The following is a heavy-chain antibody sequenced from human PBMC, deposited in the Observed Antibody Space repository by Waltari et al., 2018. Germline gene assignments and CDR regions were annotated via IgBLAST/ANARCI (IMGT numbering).Heavy chain of an antibody. CDR3: VRYEY. J-gene: IGHJ4*02. D-gene: IGHD5-12*01. Sequence: EVQLVESGGGLVQPGGSLRLSCTVSEFPVTNNYISGVRQGPGKGLEWVSIIHKEGRTYYADSVGGRFTISRDSSRNTVYLQMNTLRAEDTAVYFCVRYEYWGQGTLVTVSS. CDR2: IHKEGRT. V-gene: IGHV3-66*01. CDR1: EFPVTNNY.